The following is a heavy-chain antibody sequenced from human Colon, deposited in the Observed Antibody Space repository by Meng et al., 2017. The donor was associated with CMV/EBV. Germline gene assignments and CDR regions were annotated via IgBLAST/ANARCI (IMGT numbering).Heavy chain of an antibody. CDR1: GYTFTGYH. CDR3: ARRPVGVSEGWDY. J-gene: IGHJ4*02. Sequence: ASVKVSCKASGYTFTGYHIHWVRQAPGQGLEWMGWMNPDSGDTKYAQKFQGRVTMTRDTSTNMAYMDLSNLRRDDTAVYYCARRPVGVSEGWDYWGQGTRVTVSS. CDR2: MNPDSGDT. V-gene: IGHV1-2*02. D-gene: IGHD2-8*02.